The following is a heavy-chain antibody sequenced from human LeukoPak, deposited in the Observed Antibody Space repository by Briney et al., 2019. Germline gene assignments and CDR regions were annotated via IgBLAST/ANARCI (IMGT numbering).Heavy chain of an antibody. D-gene: IGHD4/OR15-4a*01. CDR3: ARIPLYGATFVY. Sequence: GASVKVSCKASGGTFTNYAISWVRQAPGQGLEWMGGIIPIFATTNYAQKFQGRVTITADESTSTVYMELSSLRYDDTAVYCCARIPLYGATFVYWGQGTLVTVSS. CDR1: GGTFTNYA. J-gene: IGHJ4*02. V-gene: IGHV1-69*13. CDR2: IIPIFATT.